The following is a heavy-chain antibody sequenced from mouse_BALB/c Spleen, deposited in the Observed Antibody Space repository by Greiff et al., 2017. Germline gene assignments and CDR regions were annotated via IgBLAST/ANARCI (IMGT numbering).Heavy chain of an antibody. J-gene: IGHJ2*01. CDR2: IWAGGST. CDR3: ARDGGLRPHYFDY. D-gene: IGHD2-4*01. CDR1: GFSLTSYG. V-gene: IGHV2-9*02. Sequence: VQLVESGPGLVAPSQSLSITCTVSGFSLTSYGVHWVRQPPGKGLEWLGVIWAGGSTNYNSALMSRLSISKDNSKSQVFLKMNSLQTDDTAMYYCARDGGLRPHYFDYWGQGTTLTVSS.